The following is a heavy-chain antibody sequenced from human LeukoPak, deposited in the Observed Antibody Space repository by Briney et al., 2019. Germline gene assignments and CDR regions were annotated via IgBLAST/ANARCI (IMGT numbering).Heavy chain of an antibody. V-gene: IGHV5-10-1*01. CDR2: IDPSDSYT. D-gene: IGHD4/OR15-4a*01. J-gene: IGHJ4*02. CDR3: ASPYGGYFDY. CDR1: GYSFTSYW. Sequence: GESLKISCKGSGYSFTSYWISWVRQMPGKGLEWMGRIDPSDSYTNYSPSFQGHVTISADKSIGTAYLQWSSLKASDTAMYYCASPYGGYFDYWAREPWSPSPQ.